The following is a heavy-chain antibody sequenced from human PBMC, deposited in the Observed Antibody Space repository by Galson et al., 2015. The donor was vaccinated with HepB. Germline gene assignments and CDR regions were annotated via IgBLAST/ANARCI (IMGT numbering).Heavy chain of an antibody. J-gene: IGHJ4*02. CDR2: INPNNGGT. CDR1: GYTFTAYN. Sequence: SVKVSCKASGYTFTAYNIHWVRQAPGQGPDWMGWINPNNGGTNYAQKFQGRVTMTRDTSNNTAYMELNNLRPDDTAVYFCARGLLELREYWGQGILVIVSS. V-gene: IGHV1-2*02. CDR3: ARGLLELREY. D-gene: IGHD1-26*01.